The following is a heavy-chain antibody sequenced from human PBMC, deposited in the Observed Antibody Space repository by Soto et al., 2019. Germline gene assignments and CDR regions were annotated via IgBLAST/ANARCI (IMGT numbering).Heavy chain of an antibody. CDR3: ARAPKVSGSSQTRPDF. Sequence: KTSETLSLSCSIYSGSFSGYYWSWIRQPPGKGLESIGEISQSGNTTHSPSLKSRVSISIDTSKKQFSLNLASVSAADTAVYYCARAPKVSGSSQTRPDFWGQGTLVTVSS. CDR1: SGSFSGYY. CDR2: ISQSGNT. D-gene: IGHD6-6*01. J-gene: IGHJ4*02. V-gene: IGHV4-34*01.